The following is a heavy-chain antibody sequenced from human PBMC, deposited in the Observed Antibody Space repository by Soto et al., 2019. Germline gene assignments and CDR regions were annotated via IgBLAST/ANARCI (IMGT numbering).Heavy chain of an antibody. J-gene: IGHJ6*02. V-gene: IGHV1-46*01. CDR1: GYTFTSYN. D-gene: IGHD2-2*01. CDR3: VRSPAAFHGMDV. CDR2: INSKVGST. Sequence: QVQLVQSGAEVKKPGASVKVSCKTSGYTFTSYNMRWVRQAPGQGLEWMGMINSKVGSTRYAKKFQGRATMTRDTSTSTVYMELSNLRSEDTAVYYCVRSPAAFHGMDVWGHGTTVTVSS.